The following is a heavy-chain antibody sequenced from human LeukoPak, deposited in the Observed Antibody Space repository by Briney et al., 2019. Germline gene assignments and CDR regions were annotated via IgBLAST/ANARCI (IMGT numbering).Heavy chain of an antibody. D-gene: IGHD2-2*01. Sequence: GGSLRLSCAASGFTFNNAWMSWVRQAPGKGLEWVSAISASGASTYYADSVKGRFTISRDNSKNTLYLQMNSLRADDTAVYYCAKSGRTSCSTSCYYFDYWGQGTLVTVSS. CDR3: AKSGRTSCSTSCYYFDY. CDR2: ISASGAST. CDR1: GFTFNNAW. V-gene: IGHV3-23*01. J-gene: IGHJ4*02.